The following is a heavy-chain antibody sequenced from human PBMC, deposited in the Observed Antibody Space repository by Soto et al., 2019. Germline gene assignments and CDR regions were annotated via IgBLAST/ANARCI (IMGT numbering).Heavy chain of an antibody. CDR3: ARSVYRDLNYYYYYYMDV. CDR2: IKQDGSEK. CDR1: GFTFSSYW. V-gene: IGHV3-7*01. Sequence: EVQLVESGGGLVQPGGSLRLSCAASGFTFSSYWMSWVRQAPGKGLEWVANIKQDGSEKYYVDSVKGRFTISRDNAKNSLYLQLNSLRADDTAVYYCARSVYRDLNYYYYYYMDVWGKGTTVTVS. J-gene: IGHJ6*03. D-gene: IGHD4-17*01.